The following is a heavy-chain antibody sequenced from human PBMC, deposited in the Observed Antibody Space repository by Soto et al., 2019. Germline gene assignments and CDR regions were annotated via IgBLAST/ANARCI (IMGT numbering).Heavy chain of an antibody. CDR1: GFTFSSYD. CDR2: IGTAGDT. J-gene: IGHJ3*02. Sequence: GGSLRLSCAASGFTFSSYDMHWVRQATGKGLEWVSAIGTAGDTYYPGSVKGRFTISRENAKNSLYLQMNSLRAGDTAVYYCARQYCSGGSCQSPDAFDIWGQGTMVTVSS. V-gene: IGHV3-13*01. D-gene: IGHD2-15*01. CDR3: ARQYCSGGSCQSPDAFDI.